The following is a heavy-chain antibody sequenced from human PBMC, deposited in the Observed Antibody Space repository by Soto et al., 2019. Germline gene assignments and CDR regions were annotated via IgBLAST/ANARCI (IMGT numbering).Heavy chain of an antibody. Sequence: EVQLVESGGGLIQPGGSLRLSCAVSGFTVSNNYMSWVRQAPGKGLEGVSVIYSGGYTAYGDSVKGRFTISRDNSKNTLFFKRNSPRADDRAVFYWGAPAGGGGYWGQGTLVTVSS. CDR2: IYSGGYT. D-gene: IGHD3-10*01. CDR3: GAPAGGGGY. CDR1: GFTVSNNY. V-gene: IGHV3-53*01. J-gene: IGHJ4*02.